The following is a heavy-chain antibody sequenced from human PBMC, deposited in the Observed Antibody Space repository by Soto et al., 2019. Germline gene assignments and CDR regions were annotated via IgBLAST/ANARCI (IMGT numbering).Heavy chain of an antibody. CDR3: ARVSRIYYYSSGYYYRYFDY. J-gene: IGHJ4*01. D-gene: IGHD3-22*01. CDR1: GGPISSGGYY. V-gene: IGHV4-31*03. Sequence: PSETLSLTCTVSGGPISSGGYYWSWIRQHPGTGLEWIGYIYYSGSTYSNPSLTSRVTISVDTSKNQFSLKLSSVTAADTAVYYCARVSRIYYYSSGYYYRYFDYWGHGTLVTVSS. CDR2: IYYSGST.